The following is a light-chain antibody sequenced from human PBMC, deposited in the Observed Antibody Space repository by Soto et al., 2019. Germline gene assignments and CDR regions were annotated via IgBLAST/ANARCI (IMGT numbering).Light chain of an antibody. Sequence: QSVLTQPPSASGTPGQRVTISCSGSSSNIGSNTVNWYQQLPGTAPKLLIYSNNQRPSGVPDRFSGSKSGTSASLAISGLQSEDEADYYCAAWDDSLSSWVFGRGTKVAVL. CDR3: AAWDDSLSSWV. V-gene: IGLV1-44*01. J-gene: IGLJ3*02. CDR2: SNN. CDR1: SSNIGSNT.